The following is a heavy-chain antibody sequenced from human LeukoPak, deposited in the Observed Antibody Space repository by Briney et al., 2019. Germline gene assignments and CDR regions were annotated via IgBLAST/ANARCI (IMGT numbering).Heavy chain of an antibody. Sequence: RASETLSLTCAVYGGSFSGYYWSWIRQPPGKGLEWIGEINHSGSTNYNPSLKSRVTISVDTSKNQFSLKLSSVTAADTAVYYCARLGVIAVAGLDFDYWGQGTLVTVSS. CDR2: INHSGST. CDR1: GGSFSGYY. V-gene: IGHV4-34*01. D-gene: IGHD6-19*01. J-gene: IGHJ4*02. CDR3: ARLGVIAVAGLDFDY.